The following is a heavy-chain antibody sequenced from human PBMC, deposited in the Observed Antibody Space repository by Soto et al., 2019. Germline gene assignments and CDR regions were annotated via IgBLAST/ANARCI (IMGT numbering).Heavy chain of an antibody. Sequence: PSETLSHTCTVSGGSISNFYWSWVRQPPGKGLEWIGYIYDSGNTNYNPSLKSRVSISLDTSKKQLSLKLTSVTAADTAVYFCARAPMVITRSHFDLWGQGTPVTVSS. V-gene: IGHV4-59*01. D-gene: IGHD2-21*01. J-gene: IGHJ4*02. CDR1: GGSISNFY. CDR3: ARAPMVITRSHFDL. CDR2: IYDSGNT.